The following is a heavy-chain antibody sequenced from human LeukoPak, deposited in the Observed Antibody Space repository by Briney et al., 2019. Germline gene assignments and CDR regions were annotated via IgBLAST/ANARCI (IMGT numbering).Heavy chain of an antibody. V-gene: IGHV3-21*01. D-gene: IGHD3-22*01. CDR3: ARGDSNGYYYFDQ. CDR2: ISSSSSDM. Sequence: PGGSLRLSCAASGFTFSSFSMIWVRQAPGKGLEWVSSISSSSSDMYYADSEKGRFTISRDNAKNSLYLQMNSLRADDTAIYYCARGDSNGYYYFDQWGQGTLVTVSS. CDR1: GFTFSSFS. J-gene: IGHJ4*02.